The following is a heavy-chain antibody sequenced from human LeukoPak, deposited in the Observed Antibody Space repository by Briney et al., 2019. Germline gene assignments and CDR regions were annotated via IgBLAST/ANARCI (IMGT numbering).Heavy chain of an antibody. J-gene: IGHJ6*03. CDR1: GGSISSYY. CDR2: IYYSGST. Sequence: NTSETLSLTCTVSGGSISSYYWSWIRQPPGKGLEWIGYIYYSGSTNYNPSLKSRVTTSVDTSKNQFSLKLSSVTAADTAVYYCARGLSYSSSWYVRNYYYMDVWGKGTTVTISS. D-gene: IGHD6-13*01. CDR3: ARGLSYSSSWYVRNYYYMDV. V-gene: IGHV4-59*01.